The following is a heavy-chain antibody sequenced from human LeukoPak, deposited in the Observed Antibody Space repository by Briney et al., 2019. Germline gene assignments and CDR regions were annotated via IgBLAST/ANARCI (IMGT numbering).Heavy chain of an antibody. V-gene: IGHV3-30*04. D-gene: IGHD1-1*01. Sequence: GRSLRLSCAASGFTFSSYAMHWVRQAPGKGLEWVAVISYDGSNKYYADSVKGRFTISRDNSKNTLYLQMNSLRAEDTAVYYCARDDRYLRAFDIWGQGTMVTVSS. CDR2: ISYDGSNK. CDR3: ARDDRYLRAFDI. CDR1: GFTFSSYA. J-gene: IGHJ3*02.